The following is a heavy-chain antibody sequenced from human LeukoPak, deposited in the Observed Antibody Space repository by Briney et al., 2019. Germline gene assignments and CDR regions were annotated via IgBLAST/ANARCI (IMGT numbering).Heavy chain of an antibody. CDR3: ASGRPMTTVTTTPEFDY. Sequence: GGSLRLSCEASGFTFSSFSMNWVRQAPGKGLEWVAGIYSGGSKKYYVDSVKGRFTISRDNSKNTLYLQMNSLRAEDTAVYYCASGRPMTTVTTTPEFDYWGQGTLVTVSS. CDR1: GFTFSSFS. CDR2: IYSGGSKK. V-gene: IGHV3-30*03. J-gene: IGHJ4*02. D-gene: IGHD4-17*01.